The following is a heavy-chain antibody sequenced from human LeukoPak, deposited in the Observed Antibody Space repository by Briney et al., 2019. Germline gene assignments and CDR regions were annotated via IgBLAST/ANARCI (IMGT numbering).Heavy chain of an antibody. J-gene: IGHJ6*03. CDR2: ISANNGNT. CDR1: DYTFSNYG. D-gene: IGHD3-3*01. Sequence: GASVKVSCKASDYTFSNYGISWVRQPPGQGLEWMGWISANNGNTNYAQKFQGRVTMTTDTSTSTAYMELRNLRSDDTAVYFCAREGGSTYYDFWSGSDNYYFYMDVWGKGTTVTVSS. V-gene: IGHV1-18*01. CDR3: AREGGSTYYDFWSGSDNYYFYMDV.